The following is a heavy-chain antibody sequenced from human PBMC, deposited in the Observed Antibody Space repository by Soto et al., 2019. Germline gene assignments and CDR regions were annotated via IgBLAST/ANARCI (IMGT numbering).Heavy chain of an antibody. CDR1: GFTFSSYE. CDR2: ISSSGSTK. CDR3: ARKGIAVAGIAFDI. J-gene: IGHJ3*02. V-gene: IGHV3-48*03. D-gene: IGHD6-19*01. Sequence: EVQLVESGGGLVQPGGSLRLSCAASGFTFSSYEMNWGRQAPGKGLEWVSYISSSGSTKYYADSVKGRFTISRDNAKNSLYLQMNSLRAEDTAVYYCARKGIAVAGIAFDIWGKGTMVTVSS.